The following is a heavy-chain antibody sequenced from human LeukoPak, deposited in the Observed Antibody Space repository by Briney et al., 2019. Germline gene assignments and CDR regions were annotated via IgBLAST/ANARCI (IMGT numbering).Heavy chain of an antibody. J-gene: IGHJ4*02. Sequence: PSETLSLTCAVYGGSFSGYYWSWIRQPPGKGLEWIGEINHSGSTNYNPSLKSRVTISVDTSKNQFSLKLSSVTAADTAVYYCASHYDYVWGSYRNWGQGTLVTVSS. CDR3: ASHYDYVWGSYRN. CDR1: GGSFSGYY. V-gene: IGHV4-34*01. D-gene: IGHD3-16*02. CDR2: INHSGST.